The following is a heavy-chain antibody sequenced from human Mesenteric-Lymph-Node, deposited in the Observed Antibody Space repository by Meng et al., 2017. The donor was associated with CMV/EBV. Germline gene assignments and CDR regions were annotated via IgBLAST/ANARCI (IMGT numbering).Heavy chain of an antibody. CDR2: ITGSGGNK. Sequence: GESLKISCEASGFTFTGYALTWVRQAPGKGLEWVSSITGSGGNKYYADSVRGRFTISRDNSKNTVYLQMNNLRVDDTAVYYCALGYCSSTSCYRPHPQVLWGQGTLVTVSS. V-gene: IGHV3-23*01. D-gene: IGHD2-2*02. J-gene: IGHJ4*02. CDR3: ALGYCSSTSCYRPHPQVL. CDR1: GFTFTGYA.